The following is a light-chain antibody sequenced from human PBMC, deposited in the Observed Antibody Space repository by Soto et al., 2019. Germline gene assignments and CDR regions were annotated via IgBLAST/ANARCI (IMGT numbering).Light chain of an antibody. Sequence: EIILTQSPDTLSLSPGERATLSCRASQTVSSNYLAWCQQRPGQAPRLLIYGASTRATGIPARFSGSGSGTEFTLTISSLQSEDFAVYYCQQYNNWAFGQGTKVDIK. J-gene: IGKJ1*01. CDR1: QTVSSN. CDR3: QQYNNWA. V-gene: IGKV3-15*01. CDR2: GAS.